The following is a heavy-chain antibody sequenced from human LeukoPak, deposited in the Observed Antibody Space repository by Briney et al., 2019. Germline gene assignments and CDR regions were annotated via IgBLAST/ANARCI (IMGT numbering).Heavy chain of an antibody. V-gene: IGHV1-18*01. D-gene: IGHD4-17*01. CDR3: ARDRDYGDYNTQDLFVY. CDR1: GYTFTNFG. CDR2: ISAYNGNT. J-gene: IGHJ4*02. Sequence: GAPVKVSCKASGYTFTNFGISWVRQAPGQGLEWMGWISAYNGNTNYAQRLQGRVTMTTDTSTSTAYMELWSLRSDDTAVYYCARDRDYGDYNTQDLFVYWGQGTLVTVSS.